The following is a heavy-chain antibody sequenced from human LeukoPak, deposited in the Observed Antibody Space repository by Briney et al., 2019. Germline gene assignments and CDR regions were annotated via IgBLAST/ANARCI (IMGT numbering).Heavy chain of an antibody. CDR2: IYYSGST. CDR3: AGGDSGSYYRSNWFDP. D-gene: IGHD1-26*01. Sequence: SETLSLTCTVSGGSITGYYWSWIRQPPGKGLEWIGYIYYSGSTNYNPPLKSRVTISVDTSKNQFSLKLSSVTAADTAVYYCAGGDSGSYYRSNWFDPWGQGTLVTVSS. CDR1: GGSITGYY. V-gene: IGHV4-59*01. J-gene: IGHJ5*02.